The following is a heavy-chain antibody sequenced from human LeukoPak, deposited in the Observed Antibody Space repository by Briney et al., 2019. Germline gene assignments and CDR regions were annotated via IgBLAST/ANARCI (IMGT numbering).Heavy chain of an antibody. CDR2: IYYSGST. V-gene: IGHV4-30-4*01. J-gene: IGHJ4*02. Sequence: SQTLSLTCTLPRGSISSGDYYWSWIRQPPGKGLEWIGYIYYSGSTYYNPPLKSRFTISVDTSKDQFSLKLSSVTAADTAVYYCARTDYYNVFFDYWGQGTLVTVSS. D-gene: IGHD3-10*02. CDR1: RGSISSGDYY. CDR3: ARTDYYNVFFDY.